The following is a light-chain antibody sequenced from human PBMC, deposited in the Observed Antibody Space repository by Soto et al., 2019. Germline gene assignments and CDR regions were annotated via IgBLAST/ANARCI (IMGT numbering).Light chain of an antibody. CDR2: EAT. J-gene: IGLJ1*01. Sequence: QSALTQPASVSGSPGQSITISCTWTSTDIGAYNYVSWYQQHPGKAPKLLIYEATNRPSGVSNRFSGSKSGNTASLTISGLQAEDEANYYCNSYTTLSNRVFGTGTKVTVL. CDR1: STDIGAYNY. V-gene: IGLV2-14*01. CDR3: NSYTTLSNRV.